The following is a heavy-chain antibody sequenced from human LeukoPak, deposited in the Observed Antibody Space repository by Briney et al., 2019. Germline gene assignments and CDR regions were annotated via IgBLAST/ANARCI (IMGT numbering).Heavy chain of an antibody. CDR3: AKVSGPSGNFYSDY. V-gene: IGHV3-23*01. CDR1: GFTFSSYA. Sequence: GGPLRLSCAASGFTFSSYAMSWVRQAPGKGLEWVSAISGSGGSTYYADSVKGRFTISRENSKNTLYLQMNSLRVEDTAVYYCAKVSGPSGNFYSDYWGQGTLVTVSS. J-gene: IGHJ4*02. D-gene: IGHD1-26*01. CDR2: ISGSGGST.